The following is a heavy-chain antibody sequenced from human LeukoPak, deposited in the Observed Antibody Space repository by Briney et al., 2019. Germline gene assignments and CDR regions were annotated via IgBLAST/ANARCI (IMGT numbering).Heavy chain of an antibody. CDR3: ARGKRRGHGYFDY. D-gene: IGHD3/OR15-3a*01. J-gene: IGHJ4*02. CDR1: GGSFSGYY. Sequence: PSETLSLTCAVYGGSFSGYYWSWIRQPPGKGLEWIGEINHSGSTNYNPSLKSRVTISVDTSKNQFSLKLSSVTAADTAVYYCARGKRRGHGYFDYWGQGTLVTVSS. CDR2: INHSGST. V-gene: IGHV4-34*01.